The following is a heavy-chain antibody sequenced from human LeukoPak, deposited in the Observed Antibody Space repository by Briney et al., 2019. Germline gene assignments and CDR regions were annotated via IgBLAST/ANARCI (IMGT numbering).Heavy chain of an antibody. CDR1: GGSISSGSYF. CDR3: ARGGSTIFGVVIIGWFDP. J-gene: IGHJ5*02. D-gene: IGHD3-3*01. Sequence: PSETLSLTCTVSGGSISSGSYFWSWIRQPAGKGLEWIGRIYTSGSTNYNPSLKSRVTMSVDTSKNQFSLKLSSVTAADTAVYYCARGGSTIFGVVIIGWFDPWGQGTLVTVSS. V-gene: IGHV4-61*02. CDR2: IYTSGST.